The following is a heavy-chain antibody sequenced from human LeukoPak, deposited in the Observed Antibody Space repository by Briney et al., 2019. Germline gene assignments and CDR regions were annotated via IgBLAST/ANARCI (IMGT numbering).Heavy chain of an antibody. CDR3: ARGGIAAAGTFYY. CDR1: GFTFSSYS. D-gene: IGHD6-13*01. V-gene: IGHV3-21*01. CDR2: ISSSSSYI. Sequence: PGGSLRLSCAASGFTFSSYSMNWVRQAPGKGLGWVSSISSSSSYIYYADSVKGRFSISRDNAKNSLYLQMNSLRAEDTAVYYCARGGIAAAGTFYYWGQGTLVTVSS. J-gene: IGHJ4*02.